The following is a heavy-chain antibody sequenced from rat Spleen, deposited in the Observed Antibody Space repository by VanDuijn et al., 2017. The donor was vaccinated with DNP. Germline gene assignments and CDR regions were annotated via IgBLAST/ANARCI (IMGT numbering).Heavy chain of an antibody. CDR1: GFTFNNYD. J-gene: IGHJ2*01. CDR2: INYDGSNT. CDR3: ARQNYGGFSYYFDY. Sequence: EVQLVESGGGLVQPGRSLRLSCAASGFTFNNYDMAWDRQAPTKGLEWVATINYDGSNTYYRDSVRGRFTISRDNAKSTLYLQMDSLRSEDTATYYCARQNYGGFSYYFDYWGQGVMVSVSS. D-gene: IGHD1-11*01. V-gene: IGHV5-7*01.